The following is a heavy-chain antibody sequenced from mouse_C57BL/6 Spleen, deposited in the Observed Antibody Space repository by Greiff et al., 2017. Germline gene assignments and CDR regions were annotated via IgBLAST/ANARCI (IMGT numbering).Heavy chain of an antibody. J-gene: IGHJ1*03. Sequence: QVQLQQSGAELVRPGASVTLSCKASGYTFTDYDMHWVKQTPVHGLEWIGAIDPETGGTAYNQKFKGKAILTADKSSSTAYMELRSLTSEDSAVYYCTYYYGSGRYWYLDDWGKGTTLTVSS. CDR2: IDPETGGT. CDR3: TYYYGSGRYWYLDD. V-gene: IGHV1-15*01. CDR1: GYTFTDYD. D-gene: IGHD1-1*01.